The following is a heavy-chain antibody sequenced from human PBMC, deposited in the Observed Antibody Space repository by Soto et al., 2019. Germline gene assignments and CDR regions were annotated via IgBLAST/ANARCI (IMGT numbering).Heavy chain of an antibody. CDR3: ARASREPAADK. CDR1: GFNFASSW. CDR2: ISPEGASR. V-gene: IGHV3-7*03. Sequence: EVQLVESGGGLVQPGGSLRLSCVASGFNFASSWLNWVRQTPGKGLEWVANISPEGASRNYVDSVRGRFTVSRDDAKRSLYMQMNRLRADDTALDYGARASREPAADKCGQGTLVTVSS. D-gene: IGHD6-13*01. J-gene: IGHJ4*02.